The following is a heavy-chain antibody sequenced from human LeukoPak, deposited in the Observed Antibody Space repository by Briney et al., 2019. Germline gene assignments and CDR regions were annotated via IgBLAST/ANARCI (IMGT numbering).Heavy chain of an antibody. CDR2: IYYSGST. V-gene: IGHV4-39*01. Sequence: SETLSLTCTDSGGSISSSSYYWGWIRQPPGKGLEWIGSIYYSGSTYYNPSLKSRVTISVDTSKNQFSLKLSSVTAADTAVYYCARSYSSSSALSFDYWGQGTLVTVSS. J-gene: IGHJ4*02. D-gene: IGHD6-6*01. CDR1: GGSISSSSYY. CDR3: ARSYSSSSALSFDY.